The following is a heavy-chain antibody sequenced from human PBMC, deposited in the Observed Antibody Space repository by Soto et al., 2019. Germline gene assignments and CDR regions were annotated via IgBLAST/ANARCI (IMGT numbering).Heavy chain of an antibody. CDR3: ARGRYYDSSGYDPDAFDI. CDR2: IGTAGDP. J-gene: IGHJ3*02. D-gene: IGHD3-22*01. Sequence: GXLRLSGSASRFTFSSYDMHCVRQATGKGLEWVSAIGTAGDPYYPGSVKGRFTISRENAKNSLYLQMNSLRAGDTAVYYCARGRYYDSSGYDPDAFDIWGQGTMVTV. V-gene: IGHV3-13*05. CDR1: RFTFSSYD.